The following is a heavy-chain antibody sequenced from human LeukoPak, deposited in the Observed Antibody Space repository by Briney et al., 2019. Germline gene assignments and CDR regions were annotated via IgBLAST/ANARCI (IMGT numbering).Heavy chain of an antibody. CDR1: GFTFSSYA. CDR2: SSGSGGTT. V-gene: IGHV3-23*01. CDR3: AKKSPGIAVAGTFDY. Sequence: PGGSLRLSCAASGFTFSSYAISWVRQAPGKGLEWVSTSSGSGGTTYYADSVKGRFTISRDNSKNALYLQMNSLRAEDTAVYYCAKKSPGIAVAGTFDYWGQGTLVTVSS. D-gene: IGHD6-19*01. J-gene: IGHJ4*02.